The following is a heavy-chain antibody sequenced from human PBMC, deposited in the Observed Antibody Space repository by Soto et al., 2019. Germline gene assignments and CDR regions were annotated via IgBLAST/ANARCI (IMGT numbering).Heavy chain of an antibody. CDR3: ARDGYDGSGSRYPAY. J-gene: IGHJ4*02. CDR2: IYYLGST. D-gene: IGHD3-10*01. V-gene: IGHV4-59*01. CDR1: GGSMSEYF. Sequence: PSETLSLTCRVSGGSMSEYFWSWIRQSPGKGLEWIGYIYYLGSTDYNPSLNSRVTISVDTSKRQCSLRLPSVPAADTAVYYCARDGYDGSGSRYPAYWGPGTQVTVAS.